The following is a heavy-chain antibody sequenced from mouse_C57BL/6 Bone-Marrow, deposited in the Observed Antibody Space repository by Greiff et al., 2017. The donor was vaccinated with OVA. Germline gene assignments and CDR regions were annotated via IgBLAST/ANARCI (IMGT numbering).Heavy chain of an antibody. J-gene: IGHJ3*01. V-gene: IGHV5-4*01. CDR2: ISDGGSYT. Sequence: EVHLVESGGGLVKPGGSLKLSCAASGFTFSSYAMSWVRQTPEKRLEWVATISDGGSYTYYPDNVKGRFTISRDNAKNNLYLQMSHLKSEDTAMYYCARDRRLRRGFAYWGQGTLVTVSA. D-gene: IGHD2-2*01. CDR1: GFTFSSYA. CDR3: ARDRRLRRGFAY.